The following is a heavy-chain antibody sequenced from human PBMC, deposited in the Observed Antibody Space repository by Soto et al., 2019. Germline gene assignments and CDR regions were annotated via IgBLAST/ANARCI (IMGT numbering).Heavy chain of an antibody. V-gene: IGHV3-74*01. D-gene: IGHD6-13*01. CDR3: ARIPPGWGREQLVLDY. J-gene: IGHJ4*02. Sequence: EVQLVESGGGLVQPGGSLRLSCAASGFTFSSFWMHWIRQAPGTGLVWVSRVDIDGTTTSYADSVKVRFTISRDNAKNTLYLQMNSLRAEDTAVYYCARIPPGWGREQLVLDYWGQGTLVTVSS. CDR2: VDIDGTTT. CDR1: GFTFSSFW.